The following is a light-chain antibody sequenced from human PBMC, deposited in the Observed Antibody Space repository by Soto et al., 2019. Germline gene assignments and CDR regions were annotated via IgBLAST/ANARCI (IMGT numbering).Light chain of an antibody. CDR1: SSNIGDNY. CDR2: DNN. CDR3: GTWDTSLSAGV. J-gene: IGLJ2*01. V-gene: IGLV1-51*01. Sequence: QSVLTQPSSVSAAPGQKVSISCSGSSSNIGDNYVSWYQQFPGTAPKLLIYDNNKRPSGIPDRFSGSASGTSATLGITGLQTGDEADYYCGTWDTSLSAGVFGGGTKLTVL.